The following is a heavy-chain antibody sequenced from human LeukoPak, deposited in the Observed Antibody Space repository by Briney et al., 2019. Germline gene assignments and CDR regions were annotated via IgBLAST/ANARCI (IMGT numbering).Heavy chain of an antibody. CDR3: ASPRGDDSGGYYTWYFHH. V-gene: IGHV4-39*07. Sequence: SETLSLTCTVSGGSISSSSYYWGWIRQPPGKGLEWIGSGSTYYNPSLKSRVTISVDTSKNQFSLKLSSVTAADTAVYFCASPRGDDSGGYYTWYFHHWGQGILVTVSS. D-gene: IGHD3-22*01. CDR1: GGSISSSSYY. J-gene: IGHJ1*01. CDR2: SGST.